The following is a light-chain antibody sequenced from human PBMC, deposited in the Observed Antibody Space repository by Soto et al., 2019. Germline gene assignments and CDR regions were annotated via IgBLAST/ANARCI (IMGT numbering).Light chain of an antibody. J-gene: IGKJ5*01. V-gene: IGKV1-5*01. CDR3: QQYKIFPIT. CDR1: QSISSW. Sequence: DIQMTQSPSTLSASVGDRVTITCRASQSISSWLAWYQKKPGKALKLLVYDASILESGVPSRFSGSGSGTEFTFTFSILQHDDFAIHYCQQYKIFPITCAQGLRLEIK. CDR2: DAS.